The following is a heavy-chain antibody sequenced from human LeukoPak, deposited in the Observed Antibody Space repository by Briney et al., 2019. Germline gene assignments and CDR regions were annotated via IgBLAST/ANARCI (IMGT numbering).Heavy chain of an antibody. J-gene: IGHJ3*02. V-gene: IGHV4-61*08. Sequence: SETLSLTCTVSGGSISRGGYYWSWIRQPPGKGLEWIGYIYYSGSTNYNPSLKSRVTISVDTSKNQFSLKLSSVTAADTAVYYCARIQPKYSGSSSGAHAAFDIWGQGTMVTVSS. CDR3: ARIQPKYSGSSSGAHAAFDI. D-gene: IGHD1-26*01. CDR2: IYYSGST. CDR1: GGSISRGGYY.